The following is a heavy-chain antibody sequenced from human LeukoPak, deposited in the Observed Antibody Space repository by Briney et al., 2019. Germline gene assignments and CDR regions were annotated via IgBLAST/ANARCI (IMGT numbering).Heavy chain of an antibody. D-gene: IGHD1-26*01. J-gene: IGHJ4*02. CDR2: IRYDGSNK. CDR3: AKGLSWELPVDY. CDR1: GFTFSSYG. Sequence: GGSLRLSCAASGFTFSSYGMHWVRQAPGKGLEWVAFIRYDGSNKYYADSVKGRFTISRDNSKNTLYLQMNSLRAEDTAVYYCAKGLSWELPVDYWGQGTLVTVSS. V-gene: IGHV3-30*02.